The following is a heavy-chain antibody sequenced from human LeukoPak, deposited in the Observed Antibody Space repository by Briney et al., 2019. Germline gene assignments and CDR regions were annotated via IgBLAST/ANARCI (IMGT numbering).Heavy chain of an antibody. J-gene: IGHJ4*02. V-gene: IGHV4-30-2*01. D-gene: IGHD5-24*01. Sequence: PSETLSLTCAVSGGSISSGGYSWSWIRQPPGKGLEWIGYIYHSGSTYYNPSLKSRVTISVDRSKNQFSLKLSSVTAADTAVYYCARVRDGYNWEYYFDYWGQGTLVTVSS. CDR1: GGSISSGGYS. CDR3: ARVRDGYNWEYYFDY. CDR2: IYHSGST.